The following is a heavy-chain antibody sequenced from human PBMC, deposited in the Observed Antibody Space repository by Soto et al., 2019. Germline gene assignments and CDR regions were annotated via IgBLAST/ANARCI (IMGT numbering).Heavy chain of an antibody. CDR1: GGSISNYY. CDR3: ASGGNWFDP. Sequence: SETLSLTCNVSGGSISNYYWTWVRQSPEKGLEWIGYMYYNGNIDYNPSLKSRVTISIDTSKNQFSLTLKSVTAADTAVYYCASGGNWFDPWGQGVLVTVSS. D-gene: IGHD3-16*01. CDR2: MYYNGNI. V-gene: IGHV4-59*01. J-gene: IGHJ5*02.